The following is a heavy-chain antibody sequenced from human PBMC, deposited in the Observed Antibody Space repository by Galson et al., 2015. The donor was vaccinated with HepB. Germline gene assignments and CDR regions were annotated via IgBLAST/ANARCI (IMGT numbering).Heavy chain of an antibody. CDR1: GYTFTDYY. J-gene: IGHJ6*02. CDR3: AREDIVVVVAGRNDMDV. V-gene: IGHV1-2*02. D-gene: IGHD2-15*01. Sequence: SVKVSCKASGYTFTDYYIHWVRQAPGQGLEWMGWINPNSGGTKYAQKFQGRVTMTRDTSISTAYMELSGLRSDDTAVYYCAREDIVVVVAGRNDMDVWGQGTTVTVSS. CDR2: INPNSGGT.